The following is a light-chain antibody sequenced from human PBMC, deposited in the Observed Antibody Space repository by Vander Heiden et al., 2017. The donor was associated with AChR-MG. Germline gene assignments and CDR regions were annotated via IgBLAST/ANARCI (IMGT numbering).Light chain of an antibody. V-gene: IGLV3-19*01. Sequence: SSELTQDPAVSVALGQPVRLTCQGDSLRSYYASWYQQKPGQAPVLVIYGKNNRPSGIPDRFSGSSSGNTASLTITGAQAEDEADYYCNSRDSSGNHLGVFGTGTKVTVL. CDR1: SLRSYY. CDR2: GKN. CDR3: NSRDSSGNHLGV. J-gene: IGLJ1*01.